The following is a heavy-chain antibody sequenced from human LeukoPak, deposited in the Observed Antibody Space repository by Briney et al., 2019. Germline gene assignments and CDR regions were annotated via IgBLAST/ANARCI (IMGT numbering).Heavy chain of an antibody. Sequence: GASVKVSCKASGYTFTSRDMNWVRQATGQGLEWMGWINFNSGNTGYAQKFQGRVTMTRDNSISTAYMELSSLTSEDTAVYYCARGPPLCSSTSCYIDYWGQGTPVTVSS. J-gene: IGHJ4*02. CDR1: GYTFTSRD. CDR2: INFNSGNT. D-gene: IGHD2-2*01. CDR3: ARGPPLCSSTSCYIDY. V-gene: IGHV1-8*01.